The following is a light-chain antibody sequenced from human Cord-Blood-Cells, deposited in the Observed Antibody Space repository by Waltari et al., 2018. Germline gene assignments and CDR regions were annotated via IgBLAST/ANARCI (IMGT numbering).Light chain of an antibody. CDR3: QSYDSSLSGSV. CDR2: GHS. Sequence: QSVLTQPPSVSGAPGQRVTISCTGSSSNIGAGYDVHWYQQLPGTAPKLLIYGHSNRPSGVPDRFSGSKSGTSASRAITGLQAEDEADYYCQSYDSSLSGSVFGGGTKLTVL. CDR1: SSNIGAGYD. V-gene: IGLV1-40*01. J-gene: IGLJ2*01.